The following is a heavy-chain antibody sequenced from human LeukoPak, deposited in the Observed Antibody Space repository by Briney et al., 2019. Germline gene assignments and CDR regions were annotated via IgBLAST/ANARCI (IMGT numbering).Heavy chain of an antibody. CDR2: INPNSGGT. V-gene: IGHV1-2*02. CDR1: GYTFTGYY. CDR3: ARVLFYSSGNKSNRVDY. Sequence: ASVKLSCQASGYTFTGYYIHWVRQAPGQGLEWMGWINPNSGGTNNAQKFQGRVTMTRDTSISTAYMELSRLRSDDTAVYYCARVLFYSSGNKSNRVDYWGQGTLVTVSS. J-gene: IGHJ4*02. D-gene: IGHD6-19*01.